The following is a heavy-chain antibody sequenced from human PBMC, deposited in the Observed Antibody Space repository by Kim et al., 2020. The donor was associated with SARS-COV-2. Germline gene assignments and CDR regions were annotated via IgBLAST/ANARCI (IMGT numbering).Heavy chain of an antibody. CDR1: GYSLSESS. CDR2: FDPEDDER. J-gene: IGHJ4*02. V-gene: IGHV1-24*01. D-gene: IGHD7-27*01. CDR3: ATDKGGWGPGY. Sequence: ASVKVSCKVSGYSLSESSMHWVRQAPGKGLEWMGGFDPEDDERIYAQKFQGRVTMTEDTSTDTAYMELSSLRSEDTAVYYCATDKGGWGPGYWGQGTLVTVSS.